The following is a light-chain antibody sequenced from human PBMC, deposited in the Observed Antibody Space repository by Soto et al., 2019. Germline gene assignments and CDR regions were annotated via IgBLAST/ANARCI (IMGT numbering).Light chain of an antibody. V-gene: IGKV3-11*01. J-gene: IGKJ1*01. CDR2: LAS. CDR1: QAVNTR. Sequence: EIVLTQSPATLSSFPGDRVTLSCRASQAVNTRLAWYQHRPGQAPRLLIYLASNRAAGVPARFSGSGSGTDFTLTIRDVEPEDFAVYYWHQRKSWPRTFGQGTTVDI. CDR3: HQRKSWPRT.